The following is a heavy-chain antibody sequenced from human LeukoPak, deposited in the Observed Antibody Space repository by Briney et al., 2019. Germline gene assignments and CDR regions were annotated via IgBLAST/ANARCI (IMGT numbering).Heavy chain of an antibody. D-gene: IGHD5-12*01. CDR3: ARGNGYDSR. J-gene: IGHJ4*02. Sequence: ASVKVSCKASGYSFTASYIHWVRQAPGQGLEWMGWINPNTGDTNRAQRFQGRVTMTTDTSTSTAYMELRSLRSDDTAVYYCARGNGYDSRWGQGTLVTVSS. V-gene: IGHV1-2*02. CDR1: GYSFTASY. CDR2: INPNTGDT.